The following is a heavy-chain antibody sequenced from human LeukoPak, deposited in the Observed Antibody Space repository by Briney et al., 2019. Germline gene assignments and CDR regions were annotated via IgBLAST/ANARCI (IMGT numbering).Heavy chain of an antibody. D-gene: IGHD3-16*02. CDR3: ARDRNYDYVWGSYRPYYFDY. CDR1: GFTFSSYS. CDR2: ISSSSSYI. Sequence: PGGSLRLSCAASGFTFSSYSMNWVRQAPGKGLEWVSSISSSSSYIYYADSVKGRFTISRDNAKNSLYLQMNSLRAEDTAVYYCARDRNYDYVWGSYRPYYFDYWGQGTLVTVSS. J-gene: IGHJ4*02. V-gene: IGHV3-21*01.